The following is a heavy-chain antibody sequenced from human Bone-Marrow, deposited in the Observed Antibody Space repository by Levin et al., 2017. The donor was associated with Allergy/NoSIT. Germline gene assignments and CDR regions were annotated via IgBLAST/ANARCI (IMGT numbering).Heavy chain of an antibody. CDR2: IIPLFGTA. V-gene: IGHV1-69*13. CDR3: VRDGIVAATVAGVDI. CDR1: GGTSNSFD. J-gene: IGHJ3*02. Sequence: AASVKVSCKASGGTSNSFDISWVRQAPGQGLEWMGGIIPLFGTANYAPKFQGRLTITADESTRTVYMELNSLRSDDTAVYYCVRDGIVAATVAGVDIWGQGTKVSVPS. D-gene: IGHD6-25*01.